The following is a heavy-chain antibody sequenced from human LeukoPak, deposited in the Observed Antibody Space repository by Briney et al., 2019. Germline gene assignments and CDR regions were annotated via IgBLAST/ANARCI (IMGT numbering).Heavy chain of an antibody. CDR2: ISWNSGSI. Sequence: GGSLRLSCAASGFTFDDYAMHWVRQAPGKGLEWVSGISWNSGSIGYADSVKGRFTISRDNAKNSLYLQMNSLRAEDTALYYCAKGIKYYYDSSPFDYWGQGTLVTVSS. J-gene: IGHJ4*02. CDR1: GFTFDDYA. V-gene: IGHV3-9*01. CDR3: AKGIKYYYDSSPFDY. D-gene: IGHD3-22*01.